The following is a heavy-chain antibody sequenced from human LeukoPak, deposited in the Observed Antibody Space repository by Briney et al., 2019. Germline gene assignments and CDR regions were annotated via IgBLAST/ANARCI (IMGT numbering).Heavy chain of an antibody. V-gene: IGHV4-34*01. CDR2: INHSGST. CDR1: GGSFSGYY. D-gene: IGHD2-8*01. CDR3: ARSMLHYYYHGMDV. Sequence: SETLSLTCAVYGGSFSGYYWSWIRQPPGKGLEWIGEINHSGSTNYNPSLKSRVTISVDTSKNQFSLKLSSVTAADTAVYYCARSMLHYYYHGMDVWGQGTTVTVSS. J-gene: IGHJ6*02.